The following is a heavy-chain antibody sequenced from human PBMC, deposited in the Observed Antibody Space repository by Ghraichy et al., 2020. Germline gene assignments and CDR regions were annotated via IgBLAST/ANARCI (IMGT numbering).Heavy chain of an antibody. D-gene: IGHD2-15*01. CDR3: ARNSRYCSGGSCDDY. V-gene: IGHV1-69*13. CDR1: GGTFSSYA. J-gene: IGHJ4*02. CDR2: IIPIFGTA. Sequence: SVKVSCKASGGTFSSYAISWVRQAPGQGLEWMGGIIPIFGTANYAQKFQGRVTITADESTSTAYMELSSLRSEDTAVYYCARNSRYCSGGSCDDYWGQGTLVTVSS.